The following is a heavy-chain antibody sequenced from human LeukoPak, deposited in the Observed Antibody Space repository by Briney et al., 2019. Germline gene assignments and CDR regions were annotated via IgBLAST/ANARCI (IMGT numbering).Heavy chain of an antibody. J-gene: IGHJ4*02. CDR2: ISSSGSTI. CDR3: TTFSRLVDY. V-gene: IGHV3-11*01. Sequence: GGSLRLSCAASGFTFSDYYMSWIRLAPGKGLEWVSYISSSGSTIYYADSVKGRFTISRDNAKNSLYLQMNSLKTEDTAVYYCTTFSRLVDYWGQGTLVTVSS. CDR1: GFTFSDYY. D-gene: IGHD1-14*01.